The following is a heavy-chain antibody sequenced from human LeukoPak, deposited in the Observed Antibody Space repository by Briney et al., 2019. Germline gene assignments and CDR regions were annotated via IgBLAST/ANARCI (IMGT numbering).Heavy chain of an antibody. Sequence: ASVKVSRKASGGTFSSYAISWVRPAPRQGLEGMGGGIPIFGTANYAQKFQGRVTITADESTSTAYMEVISLRAEGTAVYYCARVSTEMATSARGYFDYWGQGTLVTVSS. CDR3: ARVSTEMATSARGYFDY. CDR1: GGTFSSYA. J-gene: IGHJ4*02. D-gene: IGHD5-24*01. CDR2: GIPIFGTA. V-gene: IGHV1-69*01.